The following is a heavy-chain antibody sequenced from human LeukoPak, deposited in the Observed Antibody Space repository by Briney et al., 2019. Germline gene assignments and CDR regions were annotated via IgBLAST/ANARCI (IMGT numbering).Heavy chain of an antibody. CDR1: GFIFSSYS. Sequence: GGSLRLSCAASGFIFSSYSMNWVRQAPGKGLEWVSSISSSSSYIYYADSVKGRFTISRDNAKNSLYLQMNSLRAEDTAVYYCAREWEWELLDYWGQGTLVTVSS. CDR2: ISSSSSYI. D-gene: IGHD1-26*01. CDR3: AREWEWELLDY. V-gene: IGHV3-21*01. J-gene: IGHJ4*02.